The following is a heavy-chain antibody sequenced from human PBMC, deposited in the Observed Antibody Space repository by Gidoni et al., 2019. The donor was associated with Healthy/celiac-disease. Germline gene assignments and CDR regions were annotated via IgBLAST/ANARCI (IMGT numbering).Heavy chain of an antibody. D-gene: IGHD6-13*01. CDR1: GGSLSSSSYY. CDR2: IYYSGST. Sequence: QLQLQESGPGLVKPSETLSLTCTVSGGSLSSSSYYWGWIRQPPGKGLEWIGSIYYSGSTYYNPSLKSRVTISVDTSKNQFSLKLSSVTAADTAVYYCARDKGRIPSSRRNWFDPWGQGTLVTVSS. V-gene: IGHV4-39*07. CDR3: ARDKGRIPSSRRNWFDP. J-gene: IGHJ5*02.